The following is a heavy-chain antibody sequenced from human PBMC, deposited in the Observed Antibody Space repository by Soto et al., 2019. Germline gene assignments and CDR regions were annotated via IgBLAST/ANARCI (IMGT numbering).Heavy chain of an antibody. CDR2: IYYSGST. Sequence: KPSETLSLTCTVSGGSISSGGYYWSWIRQHPGKGLEWIGYIYYSGSTYYNPSLKSRVTISVDTSKNQFSLKLSSATAADTAVYYCASAVVTHGIFDYWGQGTLVTVSS. D-gene: IGHD2-21*02. CDR1: GGSISSGGYY. V-gene: IGHV4-31*03. CDR3: ASAVVTHGIFDY. J-gene: IGHJ4*02.